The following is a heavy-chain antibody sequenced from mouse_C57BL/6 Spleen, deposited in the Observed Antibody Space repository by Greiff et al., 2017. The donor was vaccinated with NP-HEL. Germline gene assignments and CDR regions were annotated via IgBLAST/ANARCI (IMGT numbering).Heavy chain of an antibody. CDR3: ARNTYYYGSSSTYAFDY. CDR1: GFSLTSYG. V-gene: IGHV2-2*01. D-gene: IGHD1-1*01. CDR2: IWSGGST. Sequence: VKLVESGPGLVQPSQSLSITCTVSGFSLTSYGVHWVRQSPGKGLEWLGVIWSGGSTDYNAAFISRLSISKDNSKSQVFFKMNSLQADDTAIYYCARNTYYYGSSSTYAFDYWGQGTTLTVSS. J-gene: IGHJ2*01.